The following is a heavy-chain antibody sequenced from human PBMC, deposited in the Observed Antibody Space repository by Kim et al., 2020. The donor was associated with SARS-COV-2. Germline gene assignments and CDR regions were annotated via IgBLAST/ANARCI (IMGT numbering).Heavy chain of an antibody. CDR3: ARDQGKQQLSNWFDP. CDR2: IYHSGST. Sequence: SETLSLTCAVSGGSISSSNWWSWVRQPPGKGLEWIGEIYHSGSTNYNPSLKSRVTISVDKSKNQFSLKLSSVTAADTAVYYCARDQGKQQLSNWFDPWGQGTLVTVSS. J-gene: IGHJ5*02. D-gene: IGHD6-13*01. V-gene: IGHV4-4*02. CDR1: GGSISSSNW.